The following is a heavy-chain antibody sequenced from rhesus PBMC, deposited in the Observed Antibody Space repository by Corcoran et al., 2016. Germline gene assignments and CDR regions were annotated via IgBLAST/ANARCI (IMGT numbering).Heavy chain of an antibody. CDR2: SNTDTGNP. Sequence: QVQLVQSGAEVKQPGASVKVSCKASGYTFTSYGMNWVRQAHGQRLEWMGWSNTDTGNPTYSKRFKERFTFSMDTSISTAYLQISSLKAEDTAVYYCARRHSGSYYFPTEYFDYWGQGVLVTVSS. CDR1: GYTFTSYG. D-gene: IGHD3-16*01. CDR3: ARRHSGSYYFPTEYFDY. J-gene: IGHJ4*01. V-gene: IGHV7-114*01.